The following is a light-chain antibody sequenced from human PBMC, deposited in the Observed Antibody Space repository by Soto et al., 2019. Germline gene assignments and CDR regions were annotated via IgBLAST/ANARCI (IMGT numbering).Light chain of an antibody. CDR3: SSYTSRSTLV. J-gene: IGLJ1*01. CDR1: SSDVGGYND. V-gene: IGLV2-14*01. Sequence: QSVLTQPASVSGSPGQSITISCTGPSSDVGGYNDVSWYQQHPGNAPKLMIYEVSNRPSGVSNRFSGSKSGNTASLTISGLQAEDEADYYCSSYTSRSTLVFGTGTKLTVL. CDR2: EVS.